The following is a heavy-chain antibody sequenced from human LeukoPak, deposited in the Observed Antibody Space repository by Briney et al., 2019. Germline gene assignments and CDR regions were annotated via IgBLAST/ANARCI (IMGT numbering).Heavy chain of an antibody. D-gene: IGHD3-22*01. J-gene: IGHJ4*02. CDR3: ARHEGVSGYYPLDY. CDR1: GGSISRNY. CDR2: FYYSGIT. Sequence: SETLSHTCTVSGGSISRNYWTWMRQPPGKGLEWIGYFYYSGITTYNPSLKSRVPISVDTSKNQFSLKLSSVTAADTAIYYCARHEGVSGYYPLDYWGRGTLVTVSS. V-gene: IGHV4-59*08.